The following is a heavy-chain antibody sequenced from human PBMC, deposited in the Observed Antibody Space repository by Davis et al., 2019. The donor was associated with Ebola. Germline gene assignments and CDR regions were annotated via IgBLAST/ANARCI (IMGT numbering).Heavy chain of an antibody. J-gene: IGHJ4*02. CDR3: VRTTYGAPEY. V-gene: IGHV3-74*01. CDR2: ISSDGGIT. D-gene: IGHD4-17*01. Sequence: PGGSLRLSCAASGFTFSSYSMNWVRQAPGKGLVYVSRISSDGGITSYADSVKGRFTISRDNAKSTLYLQMNSLTAEDTAVYYCVRTTYGAPEYWGQGTLVTVSS. CDR1: GFTFSSYS.